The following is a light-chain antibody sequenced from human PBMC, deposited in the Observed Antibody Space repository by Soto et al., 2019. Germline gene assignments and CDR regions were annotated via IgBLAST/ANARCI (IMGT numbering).Light chain of an antibody. CDR3: AAWEVSLVV. J-gene: IGLJ2*01. CDR2: SDN. V-gene: IGLV1-44*01. Sequence: QSVLTQPPSASGTPGQRVTISCSGSSSNIGTNTVIWYQQLPGAAPKLLIYSDNQRPSGVPDRFAGSKSGTSASLAISGRQSEDEADYYGAAWEVSLVVFGGGTKLTVL. CDR1: SSNIGTNT.